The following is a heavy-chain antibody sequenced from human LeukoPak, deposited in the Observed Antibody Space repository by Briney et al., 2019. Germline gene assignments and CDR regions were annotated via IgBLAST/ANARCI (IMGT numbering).Heavy chain of an antibody. CDR3: ARPGSDGSYYY. CDR2: FSYTGST. Sequence: SETLSLTCTVSGDSISSSSYYWGWIRQPPGKGLEWIGSFSYTGSTSYNPSLNSRVTIPVDTSKNQFSLKLTSVTAADTAVYYCARPGSDGSYYYWGQGTLVTVSS. CDR1: GDSISSSSYY. J-gene: IGHJ4*02. D-gene: IGHD1-26*01. V-gene: IGHV4-39*01.